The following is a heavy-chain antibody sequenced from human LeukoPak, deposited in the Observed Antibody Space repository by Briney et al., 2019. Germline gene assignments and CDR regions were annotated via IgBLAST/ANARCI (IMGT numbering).Heavy chain of an antibody. Sequence: PGRSLRLSCAASGFTFSSYAMHWVRQAPGKGLEWVAVISYDGSNKYYADSVKGRFTISRDNSKNTLYLQMNSLRAEDTAVYYCARVYYGSGSPRHFDYWGQGTLVTVSS. D-gene: IGHD3-10*01. V-gene: IGHV3-30-3*01. CDR2: ISYDGSNK. CDR1: GFTFSSYA. CDR3: ARVYYGSGSPRHFDY. J-gene: IGHJ4*02.